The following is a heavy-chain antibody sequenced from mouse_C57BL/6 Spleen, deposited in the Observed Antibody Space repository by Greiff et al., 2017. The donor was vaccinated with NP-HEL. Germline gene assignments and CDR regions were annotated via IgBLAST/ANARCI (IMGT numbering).Heavy chain of an antibody. V-gene: IGHV5-17*01. D-gene: IGHD2-1*01. J-gene: IGHJ2*01. CDR1: GFTFSDYG. Sequence: EVQLVESGGGLVKPGGSLKLSCAASGFTFSDYGMHWVRQAPEKGLEWVAYISSGSSTIYYADKVKGRFTISRDNANNTPFLEMTSLRSEDTAMYYCANGNLDYWGQGTTLTVSS. CDR2: ISSGSSTI. CDR3: ANGNLDY.